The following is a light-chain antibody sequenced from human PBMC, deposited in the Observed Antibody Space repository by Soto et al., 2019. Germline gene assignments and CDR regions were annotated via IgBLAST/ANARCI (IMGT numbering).Light chain of an antibody. Sequence: DIQMTQSPSSLSASVGDTVTITCQASQDISHYLTWYQQKPGKALKLLIYDASHLHPGVPSRFRGSGSGTEFSFNIASLQPEDVATYYFQQYDDLPITFGQGTRLKIK. CDR2: DAS. V-gene: IGKV1-33*01. CDR1: QDISHY. CDR3: QQYDDLPIT. J-gene: IGKJ5*01.